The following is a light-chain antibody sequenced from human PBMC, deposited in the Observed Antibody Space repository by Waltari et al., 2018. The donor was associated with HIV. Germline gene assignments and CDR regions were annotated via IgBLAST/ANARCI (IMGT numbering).Light chain of an antibody. V-gene: IGKV3-20*01. Sequence: EISLTHSPAALSFSPRERATLSCMASQSVMCNYLACYQQKVGQVPRLLIYGSTSSATGITDRFGGSGSGTDFTLIVSRLESEDFAVHYCLQYGSSSPSYTFGQGTKLE. CDR2: GST. CDR1: QSVMCNY. J-gene: IGKJ2*01. CDR3: LQYGSSSPSYT.